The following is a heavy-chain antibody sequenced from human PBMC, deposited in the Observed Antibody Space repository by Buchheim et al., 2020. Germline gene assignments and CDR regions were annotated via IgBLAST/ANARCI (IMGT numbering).Heavy chain of an antibody. CDR1: GLTFSDSH. J-gene: IGHJ6*02. D-gene: IGHD6-13*01. CDR2: IWYDGRNK. CDR3: ARGGAAADYYYGMDV. V-gene: IGHV3-33*08. Sequence: VQLVQSGGGLVQPGGSLKLSCAASGLTFSDSHVHWVRQASGKGLEWVAVIWYDGRNKYYADSVKGRFTISRDNSKNTLYLQMNSLRAEDTAVYYCARGGAAADYYYGMDVWGQGTT.